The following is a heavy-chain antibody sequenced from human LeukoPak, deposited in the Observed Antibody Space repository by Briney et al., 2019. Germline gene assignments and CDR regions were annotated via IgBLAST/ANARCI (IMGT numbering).Heavy chain of an antibody. Sequence: GESLKISCKGSGYSFTSYWIGWVRQMPGKGLEWMGIIYSGDSDTRYSPSFQGQVTISADKSISTAYLQWSSLKASDTAMYYCARRSRRYDILTGYQAPGAFDIWGQGTMVTVSS. CDR1: GYSFTSYW. V-gene: IGHV5-51*01. J-gene: IGHJ3*02. D-gene: IGHD3-9*01. CDR3: ARRSRRYDILTGYQAPGAFDI. CDR2: IYSGDSDT.